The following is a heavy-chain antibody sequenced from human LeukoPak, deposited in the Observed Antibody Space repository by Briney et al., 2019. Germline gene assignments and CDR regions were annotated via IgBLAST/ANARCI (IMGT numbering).Heavy chain of an antibody. CDR1: GFTFSTYA. CDR2: ISVSGGDT. D-gene: IGHD1-26*01. V-gene: IGHV3-23*01. CDR3: AKHSGNYFFDH. Sequence: GASLRLSCAASGFTFSTYAMSWVRQAPGQGLEWVSAISVSGGDTFYADSVRGRLTTSRDNSMNTLYLQMNSLRAEDTAMYYCAKHSGNYFFDHWGQGTLVTVSA. J-gene: IGHJ4*02.